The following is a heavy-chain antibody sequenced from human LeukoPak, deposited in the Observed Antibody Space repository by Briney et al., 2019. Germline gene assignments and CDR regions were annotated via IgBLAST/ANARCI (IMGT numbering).Heavy chain of an antibody. CDR3: AKSGSSSWSYFDY. CDR1: GFTFSDYA. D-gene: IGHD6-13*01. J-gene: IGHJ4*02. CDR2: ISDARSTP. Sequence: PGGSLRLSCAASGFTFSDYALHWVRQAPGKGLEWVAIISDARSTPYYADSVKGRFTISRDNSKNTLYLQMNSLRAEDTAVYYCAKSGSSSWSYFDYWGQGTLVTVSS. V-gene: IGHV3-30*07.